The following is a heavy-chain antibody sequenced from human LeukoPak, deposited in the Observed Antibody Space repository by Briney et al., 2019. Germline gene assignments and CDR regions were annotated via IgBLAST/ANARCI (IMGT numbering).Heavy chain of an antibody. D-gene: IGHD6-19*01. Sequence: QTGGSLRLSCAASGFTFSSYAMSWVRQAPGKGLEWVSAISGSGGSTYYADSVKGRFTISRDNSKNTLYLQMNSLRSKATAVYYCAKDPVAETYYYYYGMDVWGQGTTVTVSS. CDR3: AKDPVAETYYYYYGMDV. V-gene: IGHV3-23*01. J-gene: IGHJ6*02. CDR2: ISGSGGST. CDR1: GFTFSSYA.